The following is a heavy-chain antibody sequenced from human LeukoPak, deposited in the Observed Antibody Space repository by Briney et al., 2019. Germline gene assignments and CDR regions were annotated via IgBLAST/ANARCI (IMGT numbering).Heavy chain of an antibody. V-gene: IGHV4-59*01. Sequence: PSETLSLTCTVSGGSISSYYWSWIRQPPGKGLEWSVYIYYSGSTNYNPSLKSRVTISVDTSKNQFSLKLSSVTAADTAVYYCASMAAPDLNNYYYYYYMDVWGKGTTVTVSS. J-gene: IGHJ6*03. D-gene: IGHD6-13*01. CDR3: ASMAAPDLNNYYYYYYMDV. CDR1: GGSISSYY. CDR2: IYYSGST.